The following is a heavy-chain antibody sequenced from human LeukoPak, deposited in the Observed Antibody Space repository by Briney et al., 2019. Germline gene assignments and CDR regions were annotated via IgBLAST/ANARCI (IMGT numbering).Heavy chain of an antibody. J-gene: IGHJ4*02. CDR2: ISSSSSTI. V-gene: IGHV3-48*01. CDR3: ARVLLGWYDILTGSDY. CDR1: GFTFSSYS. D-gene: IGHD3-9*01. Sequence: PGGSLRLSCAASGFTFSSYSMNWVRQAPGKGLEWVSYISSSSSTIYYADSVKGRFTISRDNAKNSLYLQMNSLRAEDTAVYYCARVLLGWYDILTGSDYWGQGTLVTVSS.